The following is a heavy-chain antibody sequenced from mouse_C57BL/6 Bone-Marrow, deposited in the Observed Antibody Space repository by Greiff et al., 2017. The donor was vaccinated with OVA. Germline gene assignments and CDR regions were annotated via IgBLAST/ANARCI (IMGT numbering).Heavy chain of an antibody. CDR2: IHPNSGST. CDR1: GYTFTSYW. CDR3: AENSLGAMDY. D-gene: IGHD6-2*01. V-gene: IGHV1-64*01. Sequence: QVQLQQPGAELVKPGASVKLSCKASGYTFTSYWMHWVKQRPGQGLEWIGMIHPNSGSTNYNEKFKSKATLTVDQSSSTAYMQLSSLTSEDSAVYYCAENSLGAMDYWGQGTSVTVSS. J-gene: IGHJ4*01.